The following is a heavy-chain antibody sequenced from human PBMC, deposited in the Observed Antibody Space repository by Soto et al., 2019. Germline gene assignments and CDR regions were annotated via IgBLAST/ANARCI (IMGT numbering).Heavy chain of an antibody. J-gene: IGHJ3*02. CDR2: IYYSGST. Sequence: QVQLQESGPGLVKPSQTLSLTCTVSGGSISSGDYYWSWIRQPPGKGLEWIGYIYYSGSTYYNPSLKSRVTISVDTSKNQFSLKLSSVTAADTAVYYCASDAPTTMIVVVTPGAFDIWGQGTMVTVSS. CDR3: ASDAPTTMIVVVTPGAFDI. CDR1: GGSISSGDYY. D-gene: IGHD3-22*01. V-gene: IGHV4-30-4*01.